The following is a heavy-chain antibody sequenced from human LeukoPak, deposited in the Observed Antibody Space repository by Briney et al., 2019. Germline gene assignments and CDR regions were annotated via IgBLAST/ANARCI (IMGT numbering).Heavy chain of an antibody. V-gene: IGHV3-21*01. D-gene: IGHD2-2*01. Sequence: GGSLRLSCAASGFTFSSYSMNWVRQAPGKGLEWVSLVSSSRSSIYYADSVKGRFTISRDNAKKSLYLQMSSLRAKDTAVYYCARGEMSAMLDYWGQGTLVTVSS. CDR3: ARGEMSAMLDY. J-gene: IGHJ4*02. CDR1: GFTFSSYS. CDR2: VSSSRSSI.